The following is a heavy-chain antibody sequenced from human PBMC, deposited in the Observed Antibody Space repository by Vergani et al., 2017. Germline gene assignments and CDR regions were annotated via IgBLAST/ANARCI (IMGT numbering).Heavy chain of an antibody. CDR2: MNPISGNT. CDR3: VRARRTCTYDHCPRYYYDL. CDR1: GYTFTSDD. J-gene: IGHJ4*02. Sequence: QVQLVQSGAEVKKPGASVKVSCKASGYTFTSDDINWVRQATGQGLEWMGWMNPISGNTGYAQNLQGRLTITWDTSVNTAYMELSSLTSEDMAVYYCVRARRTCTYDHCPRYYYDLWGQGTLVTVSS. V-gene: IGHV1-8*03. D-gene: IGHD2-8*01.